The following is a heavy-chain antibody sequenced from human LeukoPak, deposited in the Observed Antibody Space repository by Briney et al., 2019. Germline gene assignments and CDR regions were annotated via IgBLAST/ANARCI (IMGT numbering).Heavy chain of an antibody. CDR2: IYYSGST. CDR1: GGSIGRGSYY. CDR3: ARVAAKTVDY. V-gene: IGHV4-39*07. J-gene: IGHJ4*02. Sequence: SETLSLTCSVSGGSIGRGSYYWGWIRQSPGKGLEWIGGIYYSGSTNYNPSLKSRVTISVDTSKNQFSLKLSSVTAADTAVYYCARVAAKTVDYWGQGTLVTVSS. D-gene: IGHD2-15*01.